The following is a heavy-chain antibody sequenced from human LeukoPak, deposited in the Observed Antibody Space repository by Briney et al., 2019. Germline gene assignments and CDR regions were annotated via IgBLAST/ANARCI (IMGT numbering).Heavy chain of an antibody. Sequence: GGSLRLSCAASGFTFSSYGTHWVRQAPGKGLEWVAVIWYDGSNKYYADSVKGRFTISRDNSKNTLYLQMNSLRAEDTAVYYCARGFSSSSWYYYGMDVWGQGTTVTVSS. CDR2: IWYDGSNK. D-gene: IGHD6-13*01. V-gene: IGHV3-33*01. CDR1: GFTFSSYG. CDR3: ARGFSSSSWYYYGMDV. J-gene: IGHJ6*02.